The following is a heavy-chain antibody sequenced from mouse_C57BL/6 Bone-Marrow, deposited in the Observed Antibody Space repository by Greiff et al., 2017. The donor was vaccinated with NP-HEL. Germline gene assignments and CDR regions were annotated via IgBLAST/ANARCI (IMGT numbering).Heavy chain of an antibody. CDR1: GYAFSSSW. CDR3: ARRGQLAY. J-gene: IGHJ3*01. V-gene: IGHV1-82*01. Sequence: VQLQQSGPELVKPGASVKISCKASGYAFSSSWMNWVKQRPGKGLEWIGRIYPGDGDTNYNGKFKGKATLTADKSSSTAYMQLSSLTSEDCAVYFCARRGQLAYWGQGTLVTVSA. CDR2: IYPGDGDT. D-gene: IGHD6-1*01.